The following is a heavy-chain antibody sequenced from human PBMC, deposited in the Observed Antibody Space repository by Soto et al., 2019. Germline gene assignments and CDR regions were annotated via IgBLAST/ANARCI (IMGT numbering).Heavy chain of an antibody. Sequence: QVQLVQSGAEVKKPGASVKVSCKASGYIFSNYYMWWVRQAPGQGLEWVGLINPRTGSIAYAPKLQGRITMTRDTSTSTGYMELSSLTSEDTAVYFCARSTLVASTTLVDYWGQGTLVTVSS. CDR3: ARSTLVASTTLVDY. J-gene: IGHJ4*02. CDR2: INPRTGSI. CDR1: GYIFSNYY. V-gene: IGHV1-46*04. D-gene: IGHD1-26*01.